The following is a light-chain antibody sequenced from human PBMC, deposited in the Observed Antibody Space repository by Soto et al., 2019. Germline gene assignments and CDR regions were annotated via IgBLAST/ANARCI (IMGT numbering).Light chain of an antibody. CDR1: QSISNW. V-gene: IGKV1-5*03. CDR2: KAS. J-gene: IGKJ4*01. CDR3: QQYNSYPLT. Sequence: DIQMTQSPSTLSASVGDRVTITCRASQSISNWLAWYQQKPGKAPKLLIYKASSLESGVPSRFSGSGSGTAFTLHISRLQPDDFATYYCQQYNSYPLTFGGGTKVEIK.